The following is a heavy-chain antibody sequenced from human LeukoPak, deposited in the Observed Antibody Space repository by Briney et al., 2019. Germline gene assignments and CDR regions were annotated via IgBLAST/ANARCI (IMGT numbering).Heavy chain of an antibody. V-gene: IGHV3-33*01. CDR3: ARDFDSTGYYPFDLPDY. CDR2: IWFDGSNK. Sequence: GGSLRLSCAASGFTFSDYGMHWVRQPPGKGLEWVAVIWFDGSNKYYANSVKGRFTVSRDDSKHTVYLQMNSLRAEDTAVYYCARDFDSTGYYPFDLPDYWGQGTLVTVSS. D-gene: IGHD3-22*01. J-gene: IGHJ4*02. CDR1: GFTFSDYG.